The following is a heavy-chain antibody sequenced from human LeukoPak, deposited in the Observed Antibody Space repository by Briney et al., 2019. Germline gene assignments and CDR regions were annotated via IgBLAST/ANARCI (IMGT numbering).Heavy chain of an antibody. CDR3: ARLSGYSSGHYYSDY. CDR2: NCYRGST. Sequence: PSETLSLTCTVSGGSISSDYWSWIRQPPGKGLEWIGYNCYRGSTNYNPSLKSRVTISVDTSKNQFSLKLSSVTAADTAVYYCARLSGYSSGHYYSDYWGQGTLVTVSS. CDR1: GGSISSDY. V-gene: IGHV4-59*01. D-gene: IGHD3-22*01. J-gene: IGHJ4*02.